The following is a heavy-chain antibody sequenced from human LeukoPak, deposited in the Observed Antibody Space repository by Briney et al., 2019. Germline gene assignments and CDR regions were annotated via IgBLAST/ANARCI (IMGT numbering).Heavy chain of an antibody. Sequence: EASVKVSCKASGFTFSGHYIHWVRQAPGQGLEWMGYISPHSGGTSSPQKFQGRVTMTTDTSISAVYMELSSLTSDDTAMYYCVREGNELLSKNFDYWGQGSLVTVSS. D-gene: IGHD2-21*02. CDR2: ISPHSGGT. CDR3: VREGNELLSKNFDY. V-gene: IGHV1-2*02. J-gene: IGHJ4*02. CDR1: GFTFSGHY.